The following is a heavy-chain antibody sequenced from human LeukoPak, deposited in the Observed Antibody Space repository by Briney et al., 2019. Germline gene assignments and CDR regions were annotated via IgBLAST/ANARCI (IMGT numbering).Heavy chain of an antibody. D-gene: IGHD3-3*01. V-gene: IGHV3-23*01. CDR1: GFNFNTAW. Sequence: GGSLRLSCAGSGFNFNTAWMSWVRQVPGKGLEWVSAISSASSSTYYANSVKGRFTISRDNSKNTLYLQMDSLRAEDTAVYYCAYIWSDFPGGSWGQGTLVTVSS. CDR3: AYIWSDFPGGS. J-gene: IGHJ5*02. CDR2: ISSASSST.